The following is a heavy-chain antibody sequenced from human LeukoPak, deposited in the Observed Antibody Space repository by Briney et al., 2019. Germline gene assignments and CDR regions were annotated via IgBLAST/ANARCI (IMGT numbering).Heavy chain of an antibody. CDR1: GGSTSSYE. CDR2: IYTSGST. J-gene: IGHJ6*03. D-gene: IGHD3-10*01. CDR3: PRKRLDEHYYGSVSYFPPYYYYYYYMDV. V-gene: IGHV4-4*07. Sequence: TSETLSLTCTVSGGSTSSYEWSWMRQPAGKGLEWIGRIYTSGSTNYNPSLKSRVTMSVDTSKNQFSLKLSSVTAANTAVYYCPRKRLDEHYYGSVSYFPPYYYYYYYMDVWGKGTTVTVSS.